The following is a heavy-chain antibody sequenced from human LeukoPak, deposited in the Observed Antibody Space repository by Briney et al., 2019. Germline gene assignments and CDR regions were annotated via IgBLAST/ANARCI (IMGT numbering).Heavy chain of an antibody. CDR2: INHSGST. D-gene: IGHD2-8*01. CDR1: GGSFSGYY. V-gene: IGHV4-34*01. Sequence: SETLSLTCAVYGGSFSGYYWSWIRQPPGKGLEWIGEINHSGSTNYNPSLKSRVTISVDTSKNQFSLKLSSATAADTAVYYCAXXXXXXXTNGVCSNTYYFDYWGQGTLVTVSS. J-gene: IGHJ4*02. CDR3: AXXXXXXXTNGVCSNTYYFDY.